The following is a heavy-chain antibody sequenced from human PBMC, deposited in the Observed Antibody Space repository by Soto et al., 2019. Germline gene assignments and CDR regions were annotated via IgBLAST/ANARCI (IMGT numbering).Heavy chain of an antibody. V-gene: IGHV1-69*13. Sequence: ASVKVSCKASGGTFSSYAISWVRQAPGQGLEWMGGIIPIFGTANYAQKFQGRVTITPDESTGTAYMELSSLRSEDTAVYYCASVECSSTSCYHNYYYGMDVWGQGTTVTVSS. CDR2: IIPIFGTA. CDR3: ASVECSSTSCYHNYYYGMDV. CDR1: GGTFSSYA. D-gene: IGHD2-2*01. J-gene: IGHJ6*02.